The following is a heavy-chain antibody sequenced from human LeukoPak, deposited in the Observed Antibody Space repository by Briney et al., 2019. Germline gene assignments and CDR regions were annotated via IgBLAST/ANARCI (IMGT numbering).Heavy chain of an antibody. J-gene: IGHJ4*02. CDR1: GYTFTSYD. V-gene: IGHV1-8*01. CDR2: MNPNSGNT. CDR3: ARGRIAAAGRHIGGY. D-gene: IGHD6-13*01. Sequence: ASVKVSCKASGYTFTSYDINWVRQATGQGLEWMGWMNPNSGNTGYAQKFQGGVTMTRNTSISTAYMELSSLRSEDTAVYYCARGRIAAAGRHIGGYWGQGTLVTVSS.